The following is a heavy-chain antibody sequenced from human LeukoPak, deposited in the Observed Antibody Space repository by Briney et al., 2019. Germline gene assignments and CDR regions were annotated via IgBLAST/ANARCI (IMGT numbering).Heavy chain of an antibody. CDR3: ARGDGYNYPYYYYYYMDV. D-gene: IGHD5-24*01. Sequence: PSETLSLTCTVSGVSISSYYWSWIRQPPGKGQEWIGYIYYSGSTKYSPSLKSRVTISADTSKNQFSLKLSSVTAADTAVYYCARGDGYNYPYYYYYYMDVWGKGTTVTVSS. J-gene: IGHJ6*03. CDR1: GVSISSYY. CDR2: IYYSGST. V-gene: IGHV4-59*01.